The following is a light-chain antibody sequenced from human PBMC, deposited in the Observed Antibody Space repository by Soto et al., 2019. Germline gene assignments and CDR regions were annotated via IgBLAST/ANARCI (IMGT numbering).Light chain of an antibody. J-gene: IGKJ1*01. CDR3: QHYNSYPWT. CDR1: QTINNW. Sequence: DIQMTQSPSTLSASIGDRVTITCRASQTINNWLAWYQQKPGKAPNLLIYHASNLETGVPSRFSGSAFGTEFTLTISFLQPDDFATYYCQHYNSYPWTFGQGTKVDIK. CDR2: HAS. V-gene: IGKV1-5*01.